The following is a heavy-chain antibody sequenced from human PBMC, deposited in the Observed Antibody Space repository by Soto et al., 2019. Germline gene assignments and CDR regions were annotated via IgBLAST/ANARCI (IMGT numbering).Heavy chain of an antibody. CDR3: ARTENDYGGYFDY. Sequence: PSDTLSLTCTVSGGSISRGGYYWSWIRQSPGKGLEWIGHVYYTGNTYYNPSLKSRSTISVDTSKNQFSLKVTSVTAADTAVYYCARTENDYGGYFDYWGQGTLVTVSS. D-gene: IGHD4-17*01. V-gene: IGHV4-31*03. CDR2: VYYTGNT. CDR1: GGSISRGGYY. J-gene: IGHJ4*02.